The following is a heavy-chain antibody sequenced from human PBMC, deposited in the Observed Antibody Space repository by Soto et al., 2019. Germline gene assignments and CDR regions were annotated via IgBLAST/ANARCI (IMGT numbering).Heavy chain of an antibody. CDR3: SRDPGGYPLGLFHF. CDR1: GFRFSLYA. Sequence: GGSLRLSCAASGFRFSLYAMHWLRQAPGKGPEWVAVISDDGNIRKFANSVKGRFDISRDNSKSTLYLDIFSLRPEDTAVYYCSRDPGGYPLGLFHFWGQGSLVTGSS. D-gene: IGHD2-8*02. CDR2: ISDDGNIR. J-gene: IGHJ4*03. V-gene: IGHV3-30*09.